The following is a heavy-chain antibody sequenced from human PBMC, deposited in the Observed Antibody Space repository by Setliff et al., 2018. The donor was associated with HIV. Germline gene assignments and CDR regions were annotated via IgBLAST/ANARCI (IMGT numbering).Heavy chain of an antibody. CDR3: ARLQPIVATTLNWFDP. Sequence: GGSLRLSCAASGFTFDDYAMHWVRQAPGKGLEWVSLISSDIIHYADSVKGRFTVSRDNAKNSLYLQMNSLRAEDTAVYYCARLQPIVATTLNWFDPWGQGTLVTVSS. CDR1: GFTFDDYA. D-gene: IGHD5-12*01. CDR2: ISSDII. J-gene: IGHJ5*02. V-gene: IGHV3-43D*04.